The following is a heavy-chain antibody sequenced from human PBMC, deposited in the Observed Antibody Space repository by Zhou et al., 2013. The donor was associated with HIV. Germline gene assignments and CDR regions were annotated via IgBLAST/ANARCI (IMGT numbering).Heavy chain of an antibody. Sequence: QVQLVQSGSEVKKPGSSVKVSCRASGGTFNNYAISWVRQAPGQGLEWMGGIVPLLGTANYAQNFQGRVTITADESTSTAYMELRSLRSDDTAVYYCAREGPYYYGSGTNERMMGGMDVWGQGTTVTVSS. D-gene: IGHD3-10*01. CDR2: IVPLLGTA. J-gene: IGHJ6*02. CDR1: GGTFNNYA. V-gene: IGHV1-69*11. CDR3: AREGPYYYGSGTNERMMGGMDV.